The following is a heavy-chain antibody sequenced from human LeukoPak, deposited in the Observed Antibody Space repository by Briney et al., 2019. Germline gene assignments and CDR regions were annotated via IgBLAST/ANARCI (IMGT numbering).Heavy chain of an antibody. V-gene: IGHV4-30-2*01. Sequence: SETLSLTCTVSGGSISSGGYYWSWIRQPPGKGLEWIGYIYHSGSTYYNPSLKSRVTISVDRSKNQFSLKLSSVTAADTAVYYCARRIVGATGRWFDPWGQGTLVTVSS. J-gene: IGHJ5*02. CDR1: GGSISSGGYY. D-gene: IGHD1-26*01. CDR2: IYHSGST. CDR3: ARRIVGATGRWFDP.